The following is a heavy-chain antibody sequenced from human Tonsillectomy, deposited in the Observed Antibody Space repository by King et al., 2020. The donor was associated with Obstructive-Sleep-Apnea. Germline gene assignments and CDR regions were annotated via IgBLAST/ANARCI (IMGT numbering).Heavy chain of an antibody. CDR3: ARVGLVTGNGYFQH. CDR1: GFSFSSHW. V-gene: IGHV3-7*03. CDR2: IRQDGNEK. Sequence: QLVQSGGGLVQPGGSLRLSCAASGFSFSSHWMTWVRQAPGKGLEWVANIRQDGNEKYYVDSVKGRFIISRDNAKNSLYLQMNSLSAEDTAVYYCARVGLVTGNGYFQHWGQGTLVTVSS. J-gene: IGHJ1*01. D-gene: IGHD6-19*01.